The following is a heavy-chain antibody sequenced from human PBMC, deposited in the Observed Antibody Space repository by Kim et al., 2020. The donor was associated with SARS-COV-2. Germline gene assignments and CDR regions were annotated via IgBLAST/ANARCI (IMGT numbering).Heavy chain of an antibody. CDR1: GYTFSDYY. CDR2: MNPNSGVT. J-gene: IGHJ4*02. D-gene: IGHD5-18*01. V-gene: IGHV1-2*06. Sequence: ASVKVSCKASGYTFSDYYINWVRQAPGQGLEWMGRMNPNSGVTNYAEKFQGRVTMTRDTSISAAYMEMSNLRSDDTAVYYCARGLDTSIAAPGDYWGQGT. CDR3: ARGLDTSIAAPGDY.